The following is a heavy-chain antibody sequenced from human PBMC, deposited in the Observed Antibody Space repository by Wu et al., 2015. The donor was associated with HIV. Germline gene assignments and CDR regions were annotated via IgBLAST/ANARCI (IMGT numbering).Heavy chain of an antibody. CDR2: IIPIFGTA. CDR3: AATGIAVAGTYYYYYYMDV. Sequence: QVQLVQSGAEVRSLGSSVKVSCKGFWRHLQQLCYQLGATGPWTGLEWMGGIIPIFGTANYAQKFQGRVTITADESTSTAYMELSSLRSEDTAVYYCAATGIAVAGTYYYYYYMDVWGKGTTVTVSS. D-gene: IGHD6-19*01. V-gene: IGHV1-69*12. J-gene: IGHJ6*03. CDR1: RHLQQLC.